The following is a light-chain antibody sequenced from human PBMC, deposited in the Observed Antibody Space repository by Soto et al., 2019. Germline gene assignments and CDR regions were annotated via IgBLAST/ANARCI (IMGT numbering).Light chain of an antibody. CDR2: WAS. CDR3: QPYFNTPLT. J-gene: IGKJ5*01. V-gene: IGKV4-1*01. Sequence: DVVMTPSPGSRAGSLGERATMKWESSQGVLNTCNNKHSLAWYQQTTGQPPTLLIYWASTRESGVPDRLHGSGSGTDFTLTIRSLQAEDVAVYYCQPYFNTPLTFGQGTRREIK. CDR1: QGVLNTCNNKHS.